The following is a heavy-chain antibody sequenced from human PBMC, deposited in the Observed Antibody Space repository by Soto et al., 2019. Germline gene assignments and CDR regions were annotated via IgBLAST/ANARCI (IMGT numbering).Heavy chain of an antibody. CDR2: INESGGST. Sequence: EVQLLESGGGLVQPGGSLRLSCAASGFTFSSYSMSWVRQAPGKGLEWVASINESGGSTYYPDSVKGRFTISRDNSKNTLYLQLNCLRAEDTAMYCSAQGWRGLKWFDTWGQGTLVTVSS. CDR3: AQGWRGLKWFDT. CDR1: GFTFSSYS. J-gene: IGHJ5*02. V-gene: IGHV3-23*01. D-gene: IGHD5-12*01.